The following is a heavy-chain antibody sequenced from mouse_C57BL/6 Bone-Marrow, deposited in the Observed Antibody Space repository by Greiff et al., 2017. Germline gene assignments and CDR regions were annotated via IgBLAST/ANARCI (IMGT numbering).Heavy chain of an antibody. D-gene: IGHD2-3*01. Sequence: QFQLQQPGAELVKPGASVKLSCKASGYTFTSYWMQWVTQRPGQGLEWIGAIDPSDSYTNYNQKFKGKATLTVDTSSSTAYMQLSSLTSEDSAVYYCSREMGYGYYDYYAMDYWGQGTSVTVSS. V-gene: IGHV1-50*01. CDR1: GYTFTSYW. CDR2: IDPSDSYT. J-gene: IGHJ4*01. CDR3: SREMGYGYYDYYAMDY.